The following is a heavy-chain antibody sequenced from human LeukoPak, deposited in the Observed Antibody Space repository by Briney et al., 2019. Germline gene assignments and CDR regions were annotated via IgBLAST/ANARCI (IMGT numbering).Heavy chain of an antibody. J-gene: IGHJ4*02. V-gene: IGHV3-7*03. CDR2: IKLDGSEK. Sequence: GGSLRLSCVASGFTFGKYWMSWVRQAPGKGLEWVANIKLDGSEKNYVDSVKGRFTISRGNTKNSLHLQMNSLRAEDTAVFYCARDQYDTWSRRGNFDSWGQGTLVIVSS. CDR1: GFTFGKYW. CDR3: ARDQYDTWSRRGNFDS. D-gene: IGHD3-3*01.